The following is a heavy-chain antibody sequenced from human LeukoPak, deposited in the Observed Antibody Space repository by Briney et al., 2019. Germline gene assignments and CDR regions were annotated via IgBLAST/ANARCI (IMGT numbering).Heavy chain of an antibody. V-gene: IGHV4-59*12. CDR1: GGSISPYF. CDR2: TYYSGRT. CDR3: ARDTYYYDSGGYDDAFDI. Sequence: SETPSLTCTVSGGSISPYFWSWIRQPPGRGLEWIGHTYYSGRTNYNPPLKSRVTISVDTSQNQFSLKLSSVTAADTAVYYCARDTYYYDSGGYDDAFDIWGPGTTVTVSS. D-gene: IGHD3-22*01. J-gene: IGHJ3*02.